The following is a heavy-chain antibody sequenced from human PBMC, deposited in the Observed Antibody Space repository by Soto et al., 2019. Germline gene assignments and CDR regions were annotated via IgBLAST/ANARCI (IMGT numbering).Heavy chain of an antibody. CDR3: ATEGGNCSGGSCYYYYGMDV. CDR1: GGSISSSSYY. J-gene: IGHJ6*02. V-gene: IGHV4-39*01. D-gene: IGHD2-15*01. CDR2: IYYSGST. Sequence: SETLSLTCTVSGGSISSSSYYWGWIRQPPGKGLEWIGSIYYSGSTYYNPSLKSRVTISVDTSKNQFSLKLSSVTAADTAVYYCATEGGNCSGGSCYYYYGMDVWGQGTTVTVSS.